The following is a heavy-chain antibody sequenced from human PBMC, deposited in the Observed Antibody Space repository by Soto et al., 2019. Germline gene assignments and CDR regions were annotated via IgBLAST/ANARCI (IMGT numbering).Heavy chain of an antibody. CDR2: ISSGAAYI. CDR1: TFSLYS. D-gene: IGHD1-26*01. V-gene: IGHV3-21*01. CDR3: TRDEGGSYDSWFHP. Sequence: EVQVVESGGGLVKPGGSLTLSCNFTFSLYSMNRVRQAPGKGLEWVASISSGAAYIKYADSVQGRFTISRDNAKSSVSLQMSSLRVEDTAVYFCTRDEGGSYDSWFHPWGQGTQVTVSA. J-gene: IGHJ5*02.